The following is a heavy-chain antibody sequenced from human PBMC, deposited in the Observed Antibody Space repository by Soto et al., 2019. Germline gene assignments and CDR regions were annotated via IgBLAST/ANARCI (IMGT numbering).Heavy chain of an antibody. D-gene: IGHD6-13*01. V-gene: IGHV4-28*03. CDR2: IHYSGTT. CDR1: GYSISSSNW. Sequence: QVQLQESGPRLVKPSDTLSLTCAVSGYSISSSNWWGWIRQPPGKGLEWIGYIHYSGTTYDNPSLNSRVTMSVDTSKNKFTLKLSSVTAVDTALYYCARGAGNGDAFDVWGQGTLVTVSS. J-gene: IGHJ3*01. CDR3: ARGAGNGDAFDV.